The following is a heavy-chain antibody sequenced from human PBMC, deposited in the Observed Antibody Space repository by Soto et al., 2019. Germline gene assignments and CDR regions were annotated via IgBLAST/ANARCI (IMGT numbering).Heavy chain of an antibody. CDR1: GGSISSYY. Sequence: QVQLQESGPGLVKPSETLSLTCTVSGGSISSYYWSWIRQPAGKGLEWIGRIYTSGSTNYNPSLKSRVTMSVDTSKNQFSLKLSSVTAADTAVYYCARGEGITIFRQSDYYYGMDVWGQGTTVTVSS. V-gene: IGHV4-4*07. CDR3: ARGEGITIFRQSDYYYGMDV. CDR2: IYTSGST. J-gene: IGHJ6*02. D-gene: IGHD3-3*01.